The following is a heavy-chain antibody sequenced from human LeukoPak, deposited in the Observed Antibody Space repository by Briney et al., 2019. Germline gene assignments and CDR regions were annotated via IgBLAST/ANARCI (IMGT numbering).Heavy chain of an antibody. CDR2: INPNSGGT. V-gene: IGHV1-2*02. D-gene: IGHD3-22*01. J-gene: IGHJ4*02. CDR3: TRGEVQHYESSVVNDY. CDR1: GYSLTGYY. Sequence: ASVKVSCKASGYSLTGYYMHWVRQAPGQGLKWMGWINPNSGGTNVQPMLQGRVAMTRDPSIGPAYVELNRLRSCDPAGYYCTRGEVQHYESSVVNDYWGKGTLVTVSS.